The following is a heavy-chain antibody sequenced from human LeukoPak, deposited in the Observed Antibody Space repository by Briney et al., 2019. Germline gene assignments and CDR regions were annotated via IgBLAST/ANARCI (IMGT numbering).Heavy chain of an antibody. Sequence: GGSLRLSCAASGFTFSSYAMHWVRQAPGKGLEWVAVISYDGSNKYYADSVKGRFTISRDNAKNSLYLQMNSLRAEDTAVYYCAREKWLRYYMDVWGKGTTVTVSS. D-gene: IGHD5-12*01. CDR3: AREKWLRYYMDV. V-gene: IGHV3-30*04. CDR1: GFTFSSYA. CDR2: ISYDGSNK. J-gene: IGHJ6*03.